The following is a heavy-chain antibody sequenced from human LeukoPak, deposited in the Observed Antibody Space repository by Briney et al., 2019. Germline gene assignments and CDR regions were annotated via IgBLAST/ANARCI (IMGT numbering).Heavy chain of an antibody. J-gene: IGHJ4*02. Sequence: TGGSLRLSCAASGFSFSSYGMHWVRQAPGKGLEWMTFIRYDESNIYYADSVKGRFTISRDNSKNTLSLQMNSLRAEDTAVYYCAKRDGSGWAAEDYWGPGTLVTVS. CDR3: AKRDGSGWAAEDY. CDR1: GFSFSSYG. D-gene: IGHD6-19*01. V-gene: IGHV3-30*02. CDR2: IRYDESNI.